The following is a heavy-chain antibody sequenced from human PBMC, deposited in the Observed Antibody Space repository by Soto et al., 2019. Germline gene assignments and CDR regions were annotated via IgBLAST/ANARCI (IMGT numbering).Heavy chain of an antibody. J-gene: IGHJ6*02. CDR3: ARKWFGTPNNYYYYYYGMDV. D-gene: IGHD3-10*01. CDR2: IIPIFGTA. CDR1: GGTFSSYA. Sequence: QVQLVQSGAEVKKPGSSVKVSCKASGGTFSSYAISWVRQAPGQGLEWMGGIIPIFGTANYAQKFQGRVTITADESTSTAYMELSSLRSEDTAVYYCARKWFGTPNNYYYYYYGMDVWGQGTTVTVSS. V-gene: IGHV1-69*01.